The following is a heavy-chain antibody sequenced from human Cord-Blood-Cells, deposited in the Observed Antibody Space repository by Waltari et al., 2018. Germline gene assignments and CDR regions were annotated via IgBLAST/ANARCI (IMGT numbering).Heavy chain of an antibody. V-gene: IGHV4-4*02. CDR2: IYHSGST. CDR1: GGPISSSHW. Sequence: QVQLQESGPGLVKPAGTLSLTCAVPGGPISSSHWCSWGRQLPGKGLEWIGEIYHSGSTNYNPSLKSRVTISVDKSKNQFSLKLSSVTAADTAVYYCARVIAVAGFDYWDQGTLVTVSS. CDR3: ARVIAVAGFDY. J-gene: IGHJ4*02. D-gene: IGHD6-19*01.